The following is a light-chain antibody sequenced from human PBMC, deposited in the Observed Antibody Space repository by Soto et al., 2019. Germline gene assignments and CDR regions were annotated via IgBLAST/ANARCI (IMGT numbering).Light chain of an antibody. CDR3: QNYNSAPFT. CDR2: AAS. J-gene: IGKJ3*01. V-gene: IGKV1-27*01. CDR1: QGISNY. Sequence: DIQMTQSPSSLSASVGDRVTITCRANQGISNYLAWYQQKPGKVPKLLIYAASTLQSGVPSRFSGSGSGTDFTLTISSLQPEDAETYYCQNYNSAPFTFGPGTKVDIK.